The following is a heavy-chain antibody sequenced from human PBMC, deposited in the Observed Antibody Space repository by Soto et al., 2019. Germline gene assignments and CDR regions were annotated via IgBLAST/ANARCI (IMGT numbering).Heavy chain of an antibody. CDR2: IIPILGIP. J-gene: IGHJ4*02. V-gene: IGHV1-69*10. CDR3: TRDRLTLTTSLIFDY. CDR1: GGTFSSYT. D-gene: IGHD4-4*01. Sequence: SVKVSCKASGGTFSSYTIGWVRQAPGQGLEWMGGIIPILGIPNYAQKFQGRVTITADKSTSTAYMELRSLRSDDTAVYYCTRDRLTLTTSLIFDYWGQGTLVTVSS.